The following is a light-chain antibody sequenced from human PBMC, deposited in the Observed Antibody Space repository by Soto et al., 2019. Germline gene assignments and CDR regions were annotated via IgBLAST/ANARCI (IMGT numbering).Light chain of an antibody. CDR1: QSVSSN. V-gene: IGKV3-15*01. CDR2: GAS. J-gene: IGKJ1*01. CDR3: QQDNNWPRT. Sequence: IVSTQSPATLSVTPGERATLSCRASQSVSSNLAWYQQKPGQAPRLLIYGASTRATGIPARFSGSGSGTEFTLTISSLQSEDFAVYYCQQDNNWPRTFGQGTKVDI.